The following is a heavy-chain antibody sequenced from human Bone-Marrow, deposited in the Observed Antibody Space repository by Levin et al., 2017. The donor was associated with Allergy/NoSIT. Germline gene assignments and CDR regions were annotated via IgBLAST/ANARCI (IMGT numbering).Heavy chain of an antibody. V-gene: IGHV4-59*01. CDR3: ARCYYHFDY. J-gene: IGHJ4*02. D-gene: IGHD3-22*01. CDR2: IYYSGST. Sequence: SQTLSLTCTVSGGSISSYYWSWIRQPPGKGLEWIGYIYYSGSTNYNPSLKSRVTISVDTSKNQFSLKLSSVTAADTAVYYCARCYYHFDYWGQGTLVTVSS. CDR1: GGSISSYY.